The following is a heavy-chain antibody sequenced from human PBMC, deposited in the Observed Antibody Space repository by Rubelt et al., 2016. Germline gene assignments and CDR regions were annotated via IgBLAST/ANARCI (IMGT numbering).Heavy chain of an antibody. Sequence: QLQVEESGPGLVKPSETLSLTCSVSGGSIRSATSYWGWIRQPPGKGLEWIGSLYYSGSTYYNPSLKSRVSMSVDTSKNQFSLELSSVTTADSAVYYCARGTYSGTYYMYFDYWGQGTLVTVSS. CDR2: LYYSGST. CDR3: ARGTYSGTYYMYFDY. J-gene: IGHJ4*02. D-gene: IGHD1-26*01. V-gene: IGHV4-39*07. CDR1: GGSIRSATSY.